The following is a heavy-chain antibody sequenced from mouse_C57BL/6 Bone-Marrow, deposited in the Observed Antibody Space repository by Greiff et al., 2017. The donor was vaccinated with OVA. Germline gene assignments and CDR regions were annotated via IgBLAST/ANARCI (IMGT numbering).Heavy chain of an antibody. CDR2: IDPSDSET. D-gene: IGHD1-1*01. CDR1: GYTFTSYW. V-gene: IGHV1-52*01. Sequence: QVQLKQPGAELVRPGSSVKLSCKASGYTFTSYWMHWVKQRPIQGLEWIGNIDPSDSETHYNQKFKDKATLTVDKSSSTAYMQLSSLTSEDSAVYYCARGGGTTVVYWYFDVWGTGTTVTVSS. CDR3: ARGGGTTVVYWYFDV. J-gene: IGHJ1*03.